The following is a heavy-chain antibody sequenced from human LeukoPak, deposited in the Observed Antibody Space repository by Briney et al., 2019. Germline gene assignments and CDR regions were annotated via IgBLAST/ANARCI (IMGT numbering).Heavy chain of an antibody. CDR2: IYGIGST. CDR1: GGSFSGYY. J-gene: IGHJ4*02. CDR3: ARATRWLQFDY. Sequence: SETLSLTCAVYGGSFSGYYWTWIRQPAGKGLEWIGRIYGIGSTNYNPSLKSRVTMSVDTSKNQFSLKLRSVTAADTAVYYCARATRWLQFDYWGQGTLVTVSS. V-gene: IGHV4-59*10. D-gene: IGHD5-24*01.